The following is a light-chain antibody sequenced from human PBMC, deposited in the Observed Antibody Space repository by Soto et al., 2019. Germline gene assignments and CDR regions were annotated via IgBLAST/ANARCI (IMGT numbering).Light chain of an antibody. CDR3: QQYDPLPPWT. CDR2: DAS. CDR1: QDINKY. J-gene: IGKJ1*01. V-gene: IGKV1-33*01. Sequence: DIQMTQSPSSLSASVGDRVTITCQASQDINKYLNWYQQKSGKAPKLLIYDASNLGAGVPSRFSGSGSWTAFTCTISSLQAEDPATYYCQQYDPLPPWTFGQGTTVEI.